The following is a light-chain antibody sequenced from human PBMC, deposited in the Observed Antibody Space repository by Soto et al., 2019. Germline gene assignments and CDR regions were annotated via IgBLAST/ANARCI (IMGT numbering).Light chain of an antibody. CDR2: VFS. CDR1: SSDVGGYNY. CDR3: CSYAGSYTV. Sequence: QSALTQPRSVSGSPGQSVTISCTGTSSDVGGYNYVSWYQQHPGKAPKLMINVFSKRPSGVPDRFSGSKSGNTASLTISGLQAEDEADYYCCSYAGSYTVFGGGTKLTVL. V-gene: IGLV2-11*01. J-gene: IGLJ3*02.